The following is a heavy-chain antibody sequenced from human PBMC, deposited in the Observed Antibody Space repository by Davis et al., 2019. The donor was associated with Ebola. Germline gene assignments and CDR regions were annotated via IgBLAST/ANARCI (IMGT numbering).Heavy chain of an antibody. Sequence: SVKVSCKASGYTFTSYYLHWVRQAPGQGLEWMGGIIPIFGTANYAQKFQGRVTITADESTSTAYMELSSLRSEDTAVYYCARIGYPYYYYGMDVWGQGTTVTVSS. D-gene: IGHD3-16*02. CDR3: ARIGYPYYYYGMDV. J-gene: IGHJ6*02. V-gene: IGHV1-69*13. CDR2: IIPIFGTA. CDR1: GYTFTSYY.